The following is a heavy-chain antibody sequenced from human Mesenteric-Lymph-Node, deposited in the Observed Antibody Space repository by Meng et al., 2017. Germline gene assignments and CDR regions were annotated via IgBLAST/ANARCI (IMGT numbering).Heavy chain of an antibody. D-gene: IGHD3-10*01. CDR2: IKGDGSNI. CDR1: GFTFSNYW. J-gene: IGHJ4*02. CDR3: VRDSGKSSFDY. Sequence: EVDSGEGGGGFGQPGGSLRLSCAASGFTFSNYWMLWVRQDPGKGLVWVSRIKGDGSNIAYADTVEGRFSISRDNAKNTLYLQMNSLRAEDTAVYYCVRDSGKSSFDYWGQGTLVTVSS. V-gene: IGHV3-74*01.